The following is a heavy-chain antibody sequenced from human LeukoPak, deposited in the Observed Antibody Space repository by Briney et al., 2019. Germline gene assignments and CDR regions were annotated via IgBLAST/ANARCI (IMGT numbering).Heavy chain of an antibody. CDR1: GSTFSSYW. CDR3: ANLDYDSSGYYFVRDY. J-gene: IGHJ4*02. Sequence: GGSLRLSCAASGSTFSSYWMSWVRQAPGKGLEWVSAISGSGGSTYYADSVKGRFTISRDNSKNTLYLQMNSLRAEDTAVYYCANLDYDSSGYYFVRDYWGQGTLVTVSS. V-gene: IGHV3-23*01. D-gene: IGHD3-22*01. CDR2: ISGSGGST.